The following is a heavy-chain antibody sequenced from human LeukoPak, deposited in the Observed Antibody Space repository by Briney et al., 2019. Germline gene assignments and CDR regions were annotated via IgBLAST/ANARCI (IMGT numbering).Heavy chain of an antibody. J-gene: IGHJ3*02. CDR1: GGSISNYY. V-gene: IGHV4-59*01. Sequence: PSETLSLTCTVSGGSISNYYWSWIRQPPGKGLEWIAYIYSNGNTNSNPSLKSRVTIAVDTSQSQFSLKLSSVTAADTAVCYCARGLVGLTPHAGVFQIWGQGTKVTVSS. CDR3: ARGLVGLTPHAGVFQI. CDR2: IYSNGNT. D-gene: IGHD1-26*01.